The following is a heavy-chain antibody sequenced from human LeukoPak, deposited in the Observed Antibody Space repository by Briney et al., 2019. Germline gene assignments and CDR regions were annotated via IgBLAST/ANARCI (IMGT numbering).Heavy chain of an antibody. CDR1: GGSFSGYY. D-gene: IGHD5-18*01. CDR3: ARDGYD. Sequence: SETLSLTCAVYGGSFSGYYWSWIRQPPGKGLEWIGEINHSGSTNYNPSLKSRVTISVDTSKNQFSLKLSSVTAADTAVYYCARDGYDWGQGTLVTVSS. V-gene: IGHV4-34*01. CDR2: INHSGST. J-gene: IGHJ4*02.